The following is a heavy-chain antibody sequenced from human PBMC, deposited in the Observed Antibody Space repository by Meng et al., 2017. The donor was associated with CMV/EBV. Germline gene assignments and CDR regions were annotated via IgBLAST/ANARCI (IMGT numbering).Heavy chain of an antibody. J-gene: IGHJ5*02. D-gene: IGHD5-18*01. CDR2: INHSGST. Sequence: GSLRLSCAVYGGSFSGYYWSWIRQPPGKGLEWIGEINHSGSTNYNPSLKSRVTISVDTSISTVYMELRSLRSDDTAVYYCTRGRGYIYGWFDPWGQGTLVTVSS. V-gene: IGHV4-34*01. CDR3: TRGRGYIYGWFDP. CDR1: GGSFSGYY.